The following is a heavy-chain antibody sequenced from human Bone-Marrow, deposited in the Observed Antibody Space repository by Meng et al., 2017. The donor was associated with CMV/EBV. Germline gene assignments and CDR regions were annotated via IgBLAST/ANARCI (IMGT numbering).Heavy chain of an antibody. CDR2: MNPNSCKT. CDR3: ARGGVMIGHCLGSTCYGGWFDP. CDR1: GYTFTSYD. V-gene: IGHV1-8*01. Sequence: ASVKVSCKTSGYTFTSYDVSRVRQATGQGLEWMGWMNPNSCKTGYVQKFQGRATMTRSTSRSTAYMVLRRLRSDDTALYYCARGGVMIGHCLGSTCYGGWFDPWGQGTLVTVSS. D-gene: IGHD2-2*01. J-gene: IGHJ5*02.